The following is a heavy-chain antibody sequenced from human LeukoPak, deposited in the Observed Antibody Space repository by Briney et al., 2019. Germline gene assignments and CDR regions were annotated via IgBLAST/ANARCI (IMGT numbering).Heavy chain of an antibody. D-gene: IGHD3-9*01. CDR3: ARTQVLRYFDWLPWNYYYGMDV. J-gene: IGHJ6*02. V-gene: IGHV4-34*01. CDR2: INHSGST. Sequence: PSETLSLTCAVYGGSFSGYYWSWIRQPPGKGLEWIGEINHSGSTNYNPSLKSRATISVDTSKNQFSLKLSSVTAADTAVYYCARTQVLRYFDWLPWNYYYGMDVWGQGTTVTVSS. CDR1: GGSFSGYY.